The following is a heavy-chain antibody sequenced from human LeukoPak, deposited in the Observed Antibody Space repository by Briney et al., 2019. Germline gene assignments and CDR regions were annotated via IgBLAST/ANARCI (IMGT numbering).Heavy chain of an antibody. CDR3: ARGNSGPEY. CDR1: GGSISGYY. V-gene: IGHV4-59*01. J-gene: IGHJ4*01. Sequence: SETLSLTCTVSGGSISGYYWSWIRQSPGKGLEWIGYIHYTGSANYHPSLISRVTISIVTSKNQFSLNLRSVTTADTAMYYCARGNSGPEYWGQEPWSPSPQ. D-gene: IGHD1-1*01. CDR2: IHYTGSA.